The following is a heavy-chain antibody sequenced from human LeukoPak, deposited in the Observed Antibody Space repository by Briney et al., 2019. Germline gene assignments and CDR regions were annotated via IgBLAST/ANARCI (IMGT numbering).Heavy chain of an antibody. CDR3: ARGRLMTTVTWRSYYFDY. J-gene: IGHJ4*02. V-gene: IGHV3-53*04. D-gene: IGHD4-11*01. Sequence: GGSLRLSCAASGFTVSSNYMSWVRQAPGKGLEWVSVIYSGGSTYYADSVKGRFTISRHNSKNTLYLQMNSLRAEDTAVYYCARGRLMTTVTWRSYYFDYWGQGTLVTVSS. CDR2: IYSGGST. CDR1: GFTVSSNY.